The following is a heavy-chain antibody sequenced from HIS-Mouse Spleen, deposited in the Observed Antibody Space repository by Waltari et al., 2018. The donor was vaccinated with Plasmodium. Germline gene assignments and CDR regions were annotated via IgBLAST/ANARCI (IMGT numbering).Heavy chain of an antibody. CDR2: ISSSSSYI. D-gene: IGHD3-9*01. J-gene: IGHJ2*01. CDR3: AREDILTAYYNDYWYFDL. CDR1: GSTFSSSS. Sequence: EVQLVESGGGLVKPGWSLRLSFAASGSTFSSSSMNWVRQAPGKGLEWVSSISSSSSYIYYADSVKGRFTISRDNAKNSLYLQMNSLRAEDTAVYYCAREDILTAYYNDYWYFDLWGRGTLVTVSS. V-gene: IGHV3-21*01.